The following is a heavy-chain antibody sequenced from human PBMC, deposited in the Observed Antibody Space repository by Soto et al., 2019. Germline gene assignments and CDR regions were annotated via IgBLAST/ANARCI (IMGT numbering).Heavy chain of an antibody. CDR2: IYYSGST. V-gene: IGHV4-59*12. CDR1: GGSISSYY. Sequence: PSETLSLTCTVSGGSISSYYWSWIRQPPGKGLEWIGYIYYSGSTYYNPSLKSRVTISVDTSKNQFSLKLSSVTAADTAVYYCARGAYYYDSSGYPFSVRDYGMDVWGQGTTVTAP. J-gene: IGHJ6*02. CDR3: ARGAYYYDSSGYPFSVRDYGMDV. D-gene: IGHD3-22*01.